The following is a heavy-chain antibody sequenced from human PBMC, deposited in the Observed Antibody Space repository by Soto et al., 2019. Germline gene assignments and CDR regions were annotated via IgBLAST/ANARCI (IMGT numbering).Heavy chain of an antibody. CDR2: IIPIFGTA. Sequence: ASVKVSCKASGGTFSSYAISWVRQAPGQGLEWMGGIIPIFGTANYAQKFQGRVTITADESTSTAYMELSSLRSEDTAVYYCARDGYYDSSGYYGYWGQGPLVTVYS. CDR1: GGTFSSYA. CDR3: ARDGYYDSSGYYGY. D-gene: IGHD3-22*01. V-gene: IGHV1-69*13. J-gene: IGHJ4*02.